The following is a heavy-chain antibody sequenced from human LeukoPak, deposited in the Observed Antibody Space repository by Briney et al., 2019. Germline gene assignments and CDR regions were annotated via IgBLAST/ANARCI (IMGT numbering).Heavy chain of an antibody. CDR2: IIPIFGTA. V-gene: IGHV1-69*13. Sequence: VASVTVSCKAPGGTFSSYAISWVRQAPGQGLEWMGGIIPIFGTANYAQKFQGRVTITADESTSTAYMELSSLRSEDTDVYYCAAVAYCGGDCYPYFDYWGQGTLVTVSS. J-gene: IGHJ4*02. D-gene: IGHD2-21*02. CDR3: AAVAYCGGDCYPYFDY. CDR1: GGTFSSYA.